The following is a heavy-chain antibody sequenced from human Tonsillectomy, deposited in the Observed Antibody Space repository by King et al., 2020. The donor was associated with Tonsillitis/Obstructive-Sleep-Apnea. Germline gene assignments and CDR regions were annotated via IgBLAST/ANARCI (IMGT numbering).Heavy chain of an antibody. J-gene: IGHJ4*02. V-gene: IGHV4-34*01. D-gene: IGHD2-8*02. CDR2: INHSGST. CDR1: GGSFSGYY. CDR3: ARTLAVNCTGGVCHSLDS. Sequence: VQLQQWGAGLLKPSETLSLTCAVYGGSFSGYYWSWIRQPPGKGLEWIGEINHSGSTNYNPSLKSRVTISVDTSKNQFSLKLSSVTAADTAVYYCARTLAVNCTGGVCHSLDSWGQGALVTVSS.